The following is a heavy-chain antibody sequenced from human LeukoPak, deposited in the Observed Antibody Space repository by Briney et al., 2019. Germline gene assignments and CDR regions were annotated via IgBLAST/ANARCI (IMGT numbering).Heavy chain of an antibody. CDR1: VGTFSSYA. V-gene: IGHV1-69*05. CDR2: IIPIFGTA. CDR3: ARVKDQTSANAFDI. J-gene: IGHJ3*02. D-gene: IGHD1-26*01. Sequence: GSSVKVSRKASVGTFSSYAISWVRQAPGQGLEWMGGIIPIFGTANYAQKFQGRVTITTDGSTSTAYMELSSLRSEDTAVYYCARVKDQTSANAFDIWGQGTMVTVSS.